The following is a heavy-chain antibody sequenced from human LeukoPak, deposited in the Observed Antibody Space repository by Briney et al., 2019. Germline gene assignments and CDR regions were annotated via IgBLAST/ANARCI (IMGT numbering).Heavy chain of an antibody. CDR3: ARRGYSSGSYYIDY. V-gene: IGHV4-59*08. Sequence: PSETLSLTCSVSGGSISNYYWTWIRQPPGKGLEWIGYIYYSGNTNYNPSLKSRVTISVDTSKNQFSLKLSSVTAADTAVYYCARRGYSSGSYYIDYWGQGTLVTVSS. D-gene: IGHD6-19*01. CDR2: IYYSGNT. CDR1: GGSISNYY. J-gene: IGHJ4*02.